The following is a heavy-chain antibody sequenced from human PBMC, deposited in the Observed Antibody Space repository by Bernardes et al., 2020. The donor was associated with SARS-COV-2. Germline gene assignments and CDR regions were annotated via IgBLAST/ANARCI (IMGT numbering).Heavy chain of an antibody. CDR2: ISSSSGYI. Sequence: GGSLRLSCTASGFTFSSYSMTWVRQAPGKGLEWVSSISSSSGYIYYADSVKGRFTISRDNAKNSLYLQMNSLRAEDTAVYYCARGRGCSGGNCYWSTSGWGQGTLATVSS. CDR1: GFTFSSYS. D-gene: IGHD2-15*01. V-gene: IGHV3-21*01. CDR3: ARGRGCSGGNCYWSTSG. J-gene: IGHJ4*02.